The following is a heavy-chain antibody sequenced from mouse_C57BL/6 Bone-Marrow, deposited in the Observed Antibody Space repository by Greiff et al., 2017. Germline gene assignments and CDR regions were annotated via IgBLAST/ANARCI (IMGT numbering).Heavy chain of an antibody. CDR1: GFNIKDDY. V-gene: IGHV14-4*01. CDR3: TTWGYDGGAWFAY. Sequence: VQLQQSGAELVRPGASVKLSCTASGFNIKDDYMHWVKQRPEQGLEWIGWIDPENGDTEYASKFQGKATITADTSSNTAYLQLSSLTSEDTAVYYCTTWGYDGGAWFAYWGQGTLVTVSA. J-gene: IGHJ3*01. D-gene: IGHD2-2*01. CDR2: IDPENGDT.